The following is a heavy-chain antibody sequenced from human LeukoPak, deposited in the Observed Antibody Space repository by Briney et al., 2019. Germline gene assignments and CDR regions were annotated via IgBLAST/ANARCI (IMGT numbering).Heavy chain of an antibody. Sequence: GGSLRLSCAASGFTFSGYSMHWVRQAPGKGLEWVSSISTSSSYIYYADSVKGRFTISRDNAKNSLYLQMNSLRAEDTAVYYCARAKGSRITMIVVAPGSARYNWFDPWGQGTLVTVSS. V-gene: IGHV3-21*04. CDR3: ARAKGSRITMIVVAPGSARYNWFDP. J-gene: IGHJ5*02. D-gene: IGHD3-22*01. CDR1: GFTFSGYS. CDR2: ISTSSSYI.